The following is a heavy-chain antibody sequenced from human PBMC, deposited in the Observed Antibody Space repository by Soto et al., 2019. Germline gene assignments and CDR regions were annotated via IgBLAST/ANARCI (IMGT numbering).Heavy chain of an antibody. CDR2: ISGGATYI. V-gene: IGHV3-21*01. J-gene: IGHJ6*02. Sequence: EVRLVESGGGLVTPGESLRLSCAASGFTFSNYGINWVRQSPGKGLEWVSSISGGATYIYYADSVKGRFTISRDSAKNPLYLQMDSLRAEDTAVYYCARDSFGRSNWCHYGMGVWGPGTTVTVSS. D-gene: IGHD6-13*01. CDR1: GFTFSNYG. CDR3: ARDSFGRSNWCHYGMGV.